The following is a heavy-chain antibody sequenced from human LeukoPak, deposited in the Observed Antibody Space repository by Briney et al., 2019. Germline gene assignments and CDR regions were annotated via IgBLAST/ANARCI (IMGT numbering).Heavy chain of an antibody. CDR1: GFTFSSYS. J-gene: IGHJ5*02. Sequence: AGGSLRLSCAASGFTFSSYSMNWVRQAPGKGLEWVSVLSGGGNTDYADSVRGRFTVSRDNSKNTLYLQMNSLRAEDTAVYYCARDQNSWGQGTLVTVSS. CDR3: ARDQNS. CDR2: LSGGGNT. V-gene: IGHV3-53*01.